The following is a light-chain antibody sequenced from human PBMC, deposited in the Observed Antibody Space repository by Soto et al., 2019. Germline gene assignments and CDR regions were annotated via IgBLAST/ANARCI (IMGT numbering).Light chain of an antibody. CDR1: SSDVGGYNY. CDR3: ISYTGSSTSYV. V-gene: IGLV2-14*01. CDR2: EVT. J-gene: IGLJ1*01. Sequence: QSALTQPASVSGSPGQSITISCTGTSSDVGGYNYVSWYQQHPGKAPKLMIYEVTYRPSGVSHRFSASKSGNTASLTISGLQAGDEADYYCISYTGSSTSYVFGTGTKLTVL.